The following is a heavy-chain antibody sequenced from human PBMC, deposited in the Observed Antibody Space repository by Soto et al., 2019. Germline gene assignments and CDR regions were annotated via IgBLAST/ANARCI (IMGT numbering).Heavy chain of an antibody. D-gene: IGHD2-2*01. CDR1: GFSFSSYA. CDR2: ISGRGGST. V-gene: IGHV3-23*01. Sequence: VGSLRLSCAASGFSFSSYAMTWVRQAPGKGLEWVSAISGRGGSTYYADSVKGRFTISRDNSKNTLSLQMNSLRGEDTAIYFCAKDLWPSDTSSPGDYWGQGTLVTVSS. CDR3: AKDLWPSDTSSPGDY. J-gene: IGHJ4*02.